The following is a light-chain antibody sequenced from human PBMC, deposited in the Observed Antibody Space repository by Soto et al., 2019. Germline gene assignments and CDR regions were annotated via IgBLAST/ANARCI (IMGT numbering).Light chain of an antibody. CDR3: SSYSSSSPRV. V-gene: IGLV2-14*01. J-gene: IGLJ2*01. CDR1: SSDVGGYNY. CDR2: EVS. Sequence: QSALTQPASVSGSPGQSITISCTGTSSDVGGYNYVSWYQQHPGKAPKLIIYEVSNRPSGVSNRFSGSKSGNTASLTISGLQAEDGADYYCSSYSSSSPRVFGGGTKLTVL.